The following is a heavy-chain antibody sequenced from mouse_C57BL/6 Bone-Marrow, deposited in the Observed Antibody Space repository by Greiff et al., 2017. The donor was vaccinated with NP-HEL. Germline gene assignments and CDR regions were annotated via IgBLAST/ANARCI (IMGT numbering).Heavy chain of an antibody. J-gene: IGHJ3*01. V-gene: IGHV2-2*01. D-gene: IGHD1-1*01. CDR2: IWSGGST. CDR3: ARNLLTTVVPFAY. Sequence: VKLEESGPGLVQPSQSLSITCTVSGFSLTSYGVHWVRQSPGKGLEWLGVIWSGGSTDYNAAFISRLSISKDNSKSQVFFKMNSLQADDTALYYCARNLLTTVVPFAYWGQGTLVTVSA. CDR1: GFSLTSYG.